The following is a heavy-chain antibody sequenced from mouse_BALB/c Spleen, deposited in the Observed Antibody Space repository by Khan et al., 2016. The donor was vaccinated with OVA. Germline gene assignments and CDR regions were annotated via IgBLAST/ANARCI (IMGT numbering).Heavy chain of an antibody. CDR3: AGDGSRYNYAMGY. J-gene: IGHJ4*01. CDR1: GYSITSDYA. Sequence: EVQLQESGPGLVKPSQSLSLTCTVTGYSITSDYAWNWIRQFPGNKLEWMGYISYSGSTNYNPALKSRISITRDTSKNQFFLQLNSVTTEDTATYYCAGDGSRYNYAMGYWGQGTSVTVSS. D-gene: IGHD2-3*01. V-gene: IGHV3-2*02. CDR2: ISYSGST.